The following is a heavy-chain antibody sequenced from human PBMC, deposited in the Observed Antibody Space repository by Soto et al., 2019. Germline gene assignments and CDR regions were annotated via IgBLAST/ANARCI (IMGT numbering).Heavy chain of an antibody. D-gene: IGHD4-17*01. CDR2: INPNSGGT. J-gene: IGHJ4*02. CDR3: ASRNGDYALIDY. CDR1: GYTFTGYH. Sequence: ASVKVSCKASGYTFTGYHMHWVRQAPGQGLEWMGGINPNSGGTNYAQKLQGRVTMTRDTSISTAYRELSRLRSDDTAVYYCASRNGDYALIDYWGQGTLVTVSS. V-gene: IGHV1-2*02.